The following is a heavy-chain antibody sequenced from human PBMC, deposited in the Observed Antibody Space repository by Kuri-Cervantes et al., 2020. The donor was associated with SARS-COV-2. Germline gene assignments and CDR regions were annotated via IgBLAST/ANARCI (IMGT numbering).Heavy chain of an antibody. D-gene: IGHD6-19*01. CDR1: GFTFSSYG. Sequence: GGSLRLSCAASGFTFSSYGMHWVRQAPGKGLEWVAVIWYDGSNKYYADSVKGRFTISRDNSKNTLYLQMNSLRAEDTAVYYCAKDETAVAGTLDYWGQGTLVTVSS. J-gene: IGHJ4*02. CDR3: AKDETAVAGTLDY. CDR2: IWYDGSNK. V-gene: IGHV3-33*06.